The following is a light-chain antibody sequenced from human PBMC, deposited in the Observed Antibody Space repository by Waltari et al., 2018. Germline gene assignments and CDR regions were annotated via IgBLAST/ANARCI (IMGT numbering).Light chain of an antibody. V-gene: IGLV1-44*01. J-gene: IGLJ2*01. CDR1: YSNVGANV. Sequence: QSVLTQPPSASGTPGQRVTISCSGSYSNVGANVVNWYQHLPGTAPKLRIYSNDRRPSGVPDRFSASKSGTSASLAISGLRPEDEADYYCASWDDSLNGRWVFGGGTKLTVL. CDR2: SND. CDR3: ASWDDSLNGRWV.